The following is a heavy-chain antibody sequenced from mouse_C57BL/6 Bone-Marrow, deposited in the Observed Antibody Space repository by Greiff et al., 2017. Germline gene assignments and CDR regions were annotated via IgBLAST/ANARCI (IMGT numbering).Heavy chain of an antibody. V-gene: IGHV1-64*01. CDR3: ARLPFAY. D-gene: IGHD2-12*01. CDR1: GYTFTSYW. J-gene: IGHJ3*01. Sequence: VQLQQPGAELVKPGASVKLSCKASGYTFTSYWMHWVKQRPGPGLEWIGMIHPNSGSTNYNEKFKSKATLTVDKSTITAYMQLSSLTSEDSAVYYCARLPFAYWGQGTLVTVSA. CDR2: IHPNSGST.